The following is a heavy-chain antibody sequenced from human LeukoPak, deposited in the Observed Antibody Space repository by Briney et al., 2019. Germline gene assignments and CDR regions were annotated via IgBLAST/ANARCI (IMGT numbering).Heavy chain of an antibody. V-gene: IGHV3-53*01. Sequence: AGGSLRLSCAASGFTVSDSSMNWVRQAPGKGLEWISLLYSGGRTFYTDYVKGRFTISSNDSQNTLYLQMNNLRADDTAVYYCARGGDIPNLWGRGTLVTVSS. J-gene: IGHJ2*01. CDR1: GFTVSDSS. CDR3: ARGGDIPNL. D-gene: IGHD5-12*01. CDR2: LYSGGRT.